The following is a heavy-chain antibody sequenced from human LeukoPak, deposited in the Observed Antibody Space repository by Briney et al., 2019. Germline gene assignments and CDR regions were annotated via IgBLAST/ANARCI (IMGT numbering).Heavy chain of an antibody. Sequence: GGSLRLSCAVSGFTFSDHWMHWVRQAPGKGLVWVSRINFDGCDRTYADSVKGRFTISRDNAKNTLYLQMNSLRAEDTAVYYCARDRHDSGSYKGFLWGQGTLVTVSS. D-gene: IGHD1-26*01. J-gene: IGHJ4*02. V-gene: IGHV3-74*01. CDR1: GFTFSDHW. CDR3: ARDRHDSGSYKGFL. CDR2: INFDGCDR.